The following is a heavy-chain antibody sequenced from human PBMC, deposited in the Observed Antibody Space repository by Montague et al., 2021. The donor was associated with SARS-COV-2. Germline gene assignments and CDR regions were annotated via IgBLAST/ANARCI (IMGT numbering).Heavy chain of an antibody. D-gene: IGHD3-10*01. CDR1: GGSISSSNW. V-gene: IGHV4-4*02. CDR3: ARFFGPYYYGLDV. J-gene: IGHJ6*02. CDR2: IYYTGNT. Sequence: SETLSLTCAVSGGSISSSNWWSWVRQPPGKGLECIGYIYYTGNTNYNPSLKSRVTISVDTSKNQFSLKLGSVTAADTAVYYCARFFGPYYYGLDVWGQGTTVTVSS.